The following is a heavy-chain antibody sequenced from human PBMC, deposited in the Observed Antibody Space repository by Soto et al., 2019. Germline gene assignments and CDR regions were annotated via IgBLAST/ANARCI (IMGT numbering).Heavy chain of an antibody. Sequence: PWGSLRLSCAVFGFTFTNAWMSWVRQAPGKGLEWVGRIKSKTAGGTTDYAAPVKGRFTISRDDSKNTLYLQMDSLKTEDTAVYYCTTPLWFGEFLYGGYWGQGTLVTVSS. V-gene: IGHV3-15*01. CDR1: GFTFTNAW. CDR2: IKSKTAGGTT. J-gene: IGHJ4*02. D-gene: IGHD3-10*01. CDR3: TTPLWFGEFLYGGY.